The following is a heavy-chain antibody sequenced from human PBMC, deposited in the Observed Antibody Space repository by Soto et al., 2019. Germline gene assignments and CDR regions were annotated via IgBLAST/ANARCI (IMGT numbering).Heavy chain of an antibody. D-gene: IGHD5-12*01. Sequence: PWENLSLTCTVSGGSINSGGSYCSWICQHPGKGLAWIGDIYYSGSTYYNPSLKSRVTRSLDTSKNQFSLKLSSVPAADTAVYYCARGGYNRNFLTFDYWGHASLVSVS. J-gene: IGHJ4*01. CDR3: ARGGYNRNFLTFDY. CDR2: IYYSGST. V-gene: IGHV4-31*03. CDR1: GGSINSGGSY.